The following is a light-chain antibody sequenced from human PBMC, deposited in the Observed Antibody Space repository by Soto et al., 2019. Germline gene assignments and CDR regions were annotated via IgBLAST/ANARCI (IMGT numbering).Light chain of an antibody. J-gene: IGKJ1*01. Sequence: AMQMTQSPSSLSAPVGDRVTITCRASQGIRNDLGWYQQKPGKAPKILIYAASSLQSGVPSRFRGSGSGTDCTLTISRLQPEDFKTYYGLQDYNYPWTFGQGTKVDI. CDR2: AAS. CDR3: LQDYNYPWT. V-gene: IGKV1-6*01. CDR1: QGIRND.